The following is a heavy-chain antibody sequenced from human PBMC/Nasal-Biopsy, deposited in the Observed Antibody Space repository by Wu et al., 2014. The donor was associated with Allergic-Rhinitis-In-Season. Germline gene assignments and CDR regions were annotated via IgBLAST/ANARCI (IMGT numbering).Heavy chain of an antibody. D-gene: IGHD2/OR15-2a*01. CDR2: VFGSGTS. V-gene: IGHV4-4*07. CDR3: ARTESETFDL. J-gene: IGHJ2*01. Sequence: LQWIGRVFGSGTSNYNPSLESRVTMSTDTSKNQFSLRLSSVTAADTAVYFCARTESETFDLWGRGTLVTVSS.